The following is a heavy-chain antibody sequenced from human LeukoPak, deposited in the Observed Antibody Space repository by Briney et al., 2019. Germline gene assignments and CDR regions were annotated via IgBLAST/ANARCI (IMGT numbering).Heavy chain of an antibody. CDR2: FDPEDGET. D-gene: IGHD3-10*01. V-gene: IGHV1-24*01. J-gene: IGHJ6*02. Sequence: ASAKVSCKVSGYTLTELSMHWVRQAPGKGLEWMGGFDPEDGETIYAQKFQGRVTMTEDTSTDTAYMELSSLRSEDTAVYYCVARAFGELFLPPNLPYGMDVWGQGTTVTVSS. CDR3: VARAFGELFLPPNLPYGMDV. CDR1: GYTLTELS.